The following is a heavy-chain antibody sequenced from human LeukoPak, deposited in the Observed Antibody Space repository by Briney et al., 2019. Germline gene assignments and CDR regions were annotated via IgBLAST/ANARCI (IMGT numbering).Heavy chain of an antibody. D-gene: IGHD3-10*01. V-gene: IGHV4-61*02. J-gene: IGHJ4*02. CDR2: IYTSGST. CDR3: ASHNYKRPFDY. CDR1: GGSISSGSYY. Sequence: SQTLSLTCTVSGGSISSGSYYWSWIRQPAGKGLEWIGRIYTSGSTNYNPSLKSRVTISVDTSKNQFSLKLSSVTAADTAVYYCASHNYKRPFDYWGQGTLVTVFS.